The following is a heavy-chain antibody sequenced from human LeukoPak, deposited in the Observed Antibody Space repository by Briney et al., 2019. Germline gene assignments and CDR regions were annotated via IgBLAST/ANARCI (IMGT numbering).Heavy chain of an antibody. CDR2: INHSGGT. J-gene: IGHJ5*02. D-gene: IGHD5-18*01. Sequence: SETLSLTCAVYGGSFSGYYWSWIRQPPGKGLEWIGEINHSGGTNYNPSLKSRVTISVDTSKNQFSLKLSSVTAADTAVYYCARVRNTAMVRGYNWFDPWGQGTLVTVSS. V-gene: IGHV4-34*01. CDR1: GGSFSGYY. CDR3: ARVRNTAMVRGYNWFDP.